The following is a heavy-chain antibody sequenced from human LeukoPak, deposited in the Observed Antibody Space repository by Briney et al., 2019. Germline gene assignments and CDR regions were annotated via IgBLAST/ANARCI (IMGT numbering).Heavy chain of an antibody. CDR2: ISSSGSTI. Sequence: GGSLRLSCAASGFTFSNYGMSWVRQAPGKGLEWVSHISSSGSTIYYADSVKGRFTISRDNAKNSLYLQMNSLRAEDTAVYYCAELGITMIGGVWGKGTTVTISS. D-gene: IGHD3-10*02. V-gene: IGHV3-48*04. J-gene: IGHJ6*04. CDR1: GFTFSNYG. CDR3: AELGITMIGGV.